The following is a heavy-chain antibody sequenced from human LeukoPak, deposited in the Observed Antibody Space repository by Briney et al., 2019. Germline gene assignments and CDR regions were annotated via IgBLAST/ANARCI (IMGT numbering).Heavy chain of an antibody. J-gene: IGHJ4*02. V-gene: IGHV1-69*13. CDR1: GGTFSSYS. D-gene: IGHD3/OR15-3a*01. CDR3: ARHVGQLDWYYFDY. CDR2: IIPIFGSA. Sequence: GASVKVSFKASGGTFSSYSISWVRQAPGQGLEWMGGIIPIFGSANYAQKFQGRVTISADESTSTAYMELSSLRSEDTAVYYCARHVGQLDWYYFDYWGQGTLVTVSS.